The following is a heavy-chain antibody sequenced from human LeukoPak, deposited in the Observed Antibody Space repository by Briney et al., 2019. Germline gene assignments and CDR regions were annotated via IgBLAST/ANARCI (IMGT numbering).Heavy chain of an antibody. CDR3: ARLFYGDYGMGAFDI. D-gene: IGHD4-17*01. CDR2: IYYSGST. Sequence: SETLPLTCTVSGGSISSYYWSWIRQPPGKGLEWIGYIYYSGSTNYNPFLKSRVTISVDTSKNQFSLKLSSVTAADTAVYYCARLFYGDYGMGAFDIWGQGTMVTVSS. J-gene: IGHJ3*02. V-gene: IGHV4-59*01. CDR1: GGSISSYY.